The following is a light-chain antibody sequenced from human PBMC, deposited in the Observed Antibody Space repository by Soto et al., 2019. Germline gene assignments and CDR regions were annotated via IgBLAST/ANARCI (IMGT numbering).Light chain of an antibody. Sequence: EIVLTQSPGTLSLSPGERATLSCRARQSVSSRYLAWYQQTPGQAPRLLIYGASSRATGIPDRFSGSGSGTDFTLTISRLEPVDFAVYYCRLYGSAPPRTFGQGTELEI. J-gene: IGKJ2*01. CDR3: RLYGSAPPRT. V-gene: IGKV3-20*01. CDR1: QSVSSRY. CDR2: GAS.